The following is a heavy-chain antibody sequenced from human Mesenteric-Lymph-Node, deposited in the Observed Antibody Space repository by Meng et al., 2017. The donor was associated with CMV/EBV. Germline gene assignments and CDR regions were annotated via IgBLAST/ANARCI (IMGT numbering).Heavy chain of an antibody. J-gene: IGHJ6*02. D-gene: IGHD4-11*01. Sequence: GGSLRLSCAASGFTFSSYWMSWVRQAPGKGLEWVSVFYGGGGSTYYADSVKGRFTISRDDSMNTLYLQMNSLRAEDTALYYCAKATHDYSMYYYYYYGMDVWGQGTTVTVSS. CDR1: GFTFSSYW. CDR2: FYGGGGST. CDR3: AKATHDYSMYYYYYYGMDV. V-gene: IGHV3-23*03.